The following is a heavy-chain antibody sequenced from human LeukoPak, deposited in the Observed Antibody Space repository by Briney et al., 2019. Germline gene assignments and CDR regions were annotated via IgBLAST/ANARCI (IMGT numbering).Heavy chain of an antibody. Sequence: GRSLRLSCAASGFTFSSYGMHWVRQAPGKGLEWVAVISYDGSNKYYADSVKGRFTISRDNSKNTLYLQMNSLRAEDTAVYYCAKGIVKYSSSWQHFDYWGQGTLVTVSS. D-gene: IGHD6-13*01. CDR3: AKGIVKYSSSWQHFDY. CDR1: GFTFSSYG. CDR2: ISYDGSNK. V-gene: IGHV3-30*18. J-gene: IGHJ4*02.